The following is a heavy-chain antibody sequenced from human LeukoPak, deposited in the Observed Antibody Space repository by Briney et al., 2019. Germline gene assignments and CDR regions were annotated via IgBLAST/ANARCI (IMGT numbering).Heavy chain of an antibody. CDR1: GFTLSSDW. J-gene: IGHJ4*02. D-gene: IGHD2-2*01. V-gene: IGHV3-7*01. CDR3: ARGRYSSRSGGYYFDI. Sequence: PGGSLRLSCVVSGFTLSSDWMSWVRQAPGKGLEWVANIKKDGIEKYYVESVKGRFTFSRDNAKNSLSLQVNSLRAEDTAVYYCARGRYSSRSGGYYFDIWGQGTLVTVSS. CDR2: IKKDGIEK.